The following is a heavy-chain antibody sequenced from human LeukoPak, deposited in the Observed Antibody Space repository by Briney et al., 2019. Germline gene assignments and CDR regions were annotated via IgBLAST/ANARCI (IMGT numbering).Heavy chain of an antibody. D-gene: IGHD6-19*01. CDR3: ARQPAEYSSGWYDY. Sequence: SETLSLTCTVYGGSFSGYYWSWIRQPPGKGLEWIGEINHRGSTNYNPSLKSRVIMSVDTSKNQFSLKLSSVTAADTAVYYCARQPAEYSSGWYDYWGQGTLVTVSS. CDR1: GGSFSGYY. V-gene: IGHV4-34*01. J-gene: IGHJ4*02. CDR2: INHRGST.